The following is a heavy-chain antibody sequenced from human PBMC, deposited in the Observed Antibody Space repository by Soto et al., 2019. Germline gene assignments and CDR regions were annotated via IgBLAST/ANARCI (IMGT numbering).Heavy chain of an antibody. J-gene: IGHJ5*01. CDR2: IYYSGST. Sequence: SETLSLTCTVSGGSISSSSYYWGWIRQPPGKGLEWIGSIYYSGSTYYNPSLKSRVTISVDTSNNQLSLQLNSVTPDDTAVYYCARLIGNNWLYSWGQGILVTVSS. CDR3: ARLIGNNWLYS. CDR1: GGSISSSSYY. V-gene: IGHV4-39*01.